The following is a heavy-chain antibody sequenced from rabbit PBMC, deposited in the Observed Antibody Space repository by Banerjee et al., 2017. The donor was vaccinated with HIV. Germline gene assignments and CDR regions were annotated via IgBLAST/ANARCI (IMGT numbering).Heavy chain of an antibody. J-gene: IGHJ4*01. CDR1: GFSFSKKYV. CDR2: INTSSGNT. CDR3: VRDFVGVIGWIFNL. Sequence: QEQPEESGGGLVKPEGSLTLTCKASGFSFSKKYVMSWVRQAPGKWLKWIACINTSSGNTVSASWAKGRFTISKASSPKVTLQMTSLTAAETATYFCVRDFVGVIGWIFNLWDPGTLFSV. V-gene: IGHV1S45*01. D-gene: IGHD1-1*01.